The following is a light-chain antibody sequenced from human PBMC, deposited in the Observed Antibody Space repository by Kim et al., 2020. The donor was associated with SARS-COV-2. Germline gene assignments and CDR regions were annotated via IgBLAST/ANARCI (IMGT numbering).Light chain of an antibody. Sequence: TVTPYCTRSSGSTASNYVQWYQQDQGRAPTTVIYEDKQRPSGVPDRCSDSINSSTNSASITISGLKTEDEADYYCQSYDSSNPVVFGGGTQLTVL. CDR1: SGSTASNY. CDR3: QSYDSSNPVV. V-gene: IGLV6-57*03. J-gene: IGLJ2*01. CDR2: EDK.